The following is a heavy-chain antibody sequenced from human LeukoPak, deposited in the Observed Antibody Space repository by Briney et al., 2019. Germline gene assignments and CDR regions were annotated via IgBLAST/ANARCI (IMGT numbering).Heavy chain of an antibody. J-gene: IGHJ4*02. CDR1: GFTFSSYA. CDR3: ARGAKPIFDY. V-gene: IGHV3-30*04. Sequence: GGSLRLSCAASGFTFSSYAMHWVRQAPGKGLEWVAVISYDGSNKYCADSVKGRFTISRDNSKNTLYLQMNSLRAEDTAVYYCARGAKPIFDYWGQGTLVIVSS. CDR2: ISYDGSNK.